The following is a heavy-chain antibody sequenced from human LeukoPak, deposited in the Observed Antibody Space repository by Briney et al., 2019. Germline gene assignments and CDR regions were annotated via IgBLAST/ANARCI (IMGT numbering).Heavy chain of an antibody. J-gene: IGHJ4*02. CDR1: GGTFSSYA. CDR2: IIPIFGTA. Sequence: SVNVSCKASGGTFSSYAISWVRQAPGQGLEWMGGIIPIFGTANYAQKFQGRVTITTDESTSTAYMELSSLRSEDTAVYYCARGIAAAAPFDYWGQGALVTVSS. V-gene: IGHV1-69*05. CDR3: ARGIAAAAPFDY. D-gene: IGHD6-13*01.